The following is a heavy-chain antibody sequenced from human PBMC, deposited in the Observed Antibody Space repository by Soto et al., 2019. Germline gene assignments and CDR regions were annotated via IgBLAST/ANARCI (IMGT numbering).Heavy chain of an antibody. CDR2: INHSGST. Sequence: SETLSLTCAVYGGSFSGYYWSWIRQPPGKGLEWIGEINHSGSTHYNPSLKSRVTISVETSKNQFSQKLSSVTAADTAVYYCARGSGPAEEKVYSSPHYYFDFWGQGTLVTVSS. J-gene: IGHJ4*02. D-gene: IGHD6-13*01. V-gene: IGHV4-34*01. CDR1: GGSFSGYY. CDR3: ARGSGPAEEKVYSSPHYYFDF.